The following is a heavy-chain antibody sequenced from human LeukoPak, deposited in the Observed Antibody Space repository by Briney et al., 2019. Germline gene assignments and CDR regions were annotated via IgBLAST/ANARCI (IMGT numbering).Heavy chain of an antibody. CDR3: ARGFGTDS. CDR1: GFTFRGVW. Sequence: GGSLRPSCAASGFTFRGVWMKGVRQAPGKGLGGGANIKEEGSETSNMDSVKGRFPISRANPKNSLYLQRNNLGVEDTAVYYCARGFGTDSWGQGTLVTVSS. CDR2: IKEEGSET. J-gene: IGHJ4*02. D-gene: IGHD3-16*01. V-gene: IGHV3-7*04.